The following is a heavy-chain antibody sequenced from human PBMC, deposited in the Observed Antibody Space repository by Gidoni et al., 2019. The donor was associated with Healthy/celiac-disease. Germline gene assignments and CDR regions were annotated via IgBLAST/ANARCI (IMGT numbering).Heavy chain of an antibody. CDR3: ARARVVPAATRRVFDY. Sequence: QVQLQESCPGLVKPSHTLSLTCTVPGGSIISGSSYWSWIRQPAGKGLEWIGRIYTSGSTNYHPSLKSRVTISVDTSKNQLSLKLSSVTAADTAVYYCARARVVPAATRRVFDYWGQGTLVTVSS. V-gene: IGHV4-61*02. J-gene: IGHJ4*02. D-gene: IGHD2-2*01. CDR1: GGSIISGSSY. CDR2: IYTSGST.